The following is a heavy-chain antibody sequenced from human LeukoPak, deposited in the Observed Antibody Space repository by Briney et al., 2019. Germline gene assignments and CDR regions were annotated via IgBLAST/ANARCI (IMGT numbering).Heavy chain of an antibody. CDR2: ISRSGSTK. D-gene: IGHD3-3*01. V-gene: IGHV3-11*04. CDR3: ARETYDFWSGHVPDY. J-gene: IGHJ4*02. Sequence: GGSLRLSCAASGFTFSDYNMRWIRQAPGKGLEWVSSISRSGSTKYYADSVKGRFTISRDNAKNSLYLQMNSLRAEDTAVYYCARETYDFWSGHVPDYWGQGTLVTVSS. CDR1: GFTFSDYN.